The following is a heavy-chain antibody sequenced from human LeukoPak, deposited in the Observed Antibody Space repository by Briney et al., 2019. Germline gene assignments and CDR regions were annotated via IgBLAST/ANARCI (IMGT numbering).Heavy chain of an antibody. CDR3: ARDRHIAAAVYYYYMDV. Sequence: ASVKVSCKASGYTFTSYIISWVRQAPGQELEWMGWMNAYNGNTDYAQRVQGSVTMTTDTSTSTAYMELRSLRSDDTAVYYCARDRHIAAAVYYYYMDVWGKGTPVTVSS. CDR1: GYTFTSYI. V-gene: IGHV1-18*01. J-gene: IGHJ6*03. CDR2: MNAYNGNT. D-gene: IGHD6-13*01.